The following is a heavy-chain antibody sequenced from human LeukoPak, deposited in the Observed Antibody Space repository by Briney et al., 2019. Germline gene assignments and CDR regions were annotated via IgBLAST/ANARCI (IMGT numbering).Heavy chain of an antibody. Sequence: GGSLRLSCAASGFTFDDYAMHWVRQAPGKGLDWVSSISAGGGVTSNADSVKGRFTISRDNSKNTLYLQMNSLRAEDTAMYYCAKAARTTVTYSFDSWGQGTLVTVSS. CDR2: ISAGGGVT. V-gene: IGHV3-23*01. J-gene: IGHJ4*02. CDR1: GFTFDDYA. D-gene: IGHD4-17*01. CDR3: AKAARTTVTYSFDS.